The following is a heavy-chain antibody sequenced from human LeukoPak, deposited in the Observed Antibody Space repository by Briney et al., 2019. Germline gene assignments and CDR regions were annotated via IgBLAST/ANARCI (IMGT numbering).Heavy chain of an antibody. CDR3: ARFILGTIENA. Sequence: PSETLSLTCAVSGGSINTDNYYWGWIRQPPGKGLEWIGTLGIGGATDYSPSLKGRITISGDTSKNQVSLRLSSVTAADTAIYYCARFILGTIENAWGQGTMVTVSS. CDR1: GGSINTDNYY. D-gene: IGHD1-26*01. J-gene: IGHJ3*01. V-gene: IGHV4-39*01. CDR2: LGIGGAT.